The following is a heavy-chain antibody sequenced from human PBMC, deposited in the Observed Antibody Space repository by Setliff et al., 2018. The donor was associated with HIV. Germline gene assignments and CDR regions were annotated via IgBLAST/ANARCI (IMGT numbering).Heavy chain of an antibody. D-gene: IGHD3-10*01. J-gene: IGHJ6*03. CDR3: AKDLGNYYYMDV. Sequence: TGGSLRLSCAASGFTFISYAMGWVRQAPGKGLEWVSAISGSGGSTYYADSVKGRFTISRDNSKNTLYLRLNSLRAEDTAIYYCAKDLGNYYYMDVWGKGTTVTVSS. V-gene: IGHV3-23*01. CDR1: GFTFISYA. CDR2: ISGSGGST.